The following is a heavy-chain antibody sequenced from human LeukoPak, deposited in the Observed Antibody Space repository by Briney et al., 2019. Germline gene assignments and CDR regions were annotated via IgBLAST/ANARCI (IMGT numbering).Heavy chain of an antibody. CDR3: PRNRGGGVIADFDY. D-gene: IGHD3-16*02. CDR1: GYTFTSYG. CDR2: ISAYNGNT. J-gene: IGHJ4*02. V-gene: IGHV1-18*01. Sequence: ASVKVSCKASGYTFTSYGISWVRQAPGQGLEWMGWISAYNGNTNYAQKLQGRVTMTTDTSTSTAYMELRSLRSDDTAVYYCPRNRGGGVIADFDYWGQGTLVTVSS.